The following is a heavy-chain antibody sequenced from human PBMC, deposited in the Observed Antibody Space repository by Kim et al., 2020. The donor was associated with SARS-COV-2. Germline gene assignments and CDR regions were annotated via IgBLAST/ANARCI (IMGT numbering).Heavy chain of an antibody. CDR2: ISGSGATI. CDR3: ARGYSNYLNWFDP. J-gene: IGHJ5*02. CDR1: GFTFSSYE. V-gene: IGHV3-48*03. Sequence: GGSLRLSCAASGFTFSSYEMSWVRQAPGKGLEWISYISGSGATIYYADSVKGRFTISRDNAKNSLYLEMNSLRAEDTAVYYCARGYSNYLNWFDPWGQGTLVTVSS. D-gene: IGHD4-4*01.